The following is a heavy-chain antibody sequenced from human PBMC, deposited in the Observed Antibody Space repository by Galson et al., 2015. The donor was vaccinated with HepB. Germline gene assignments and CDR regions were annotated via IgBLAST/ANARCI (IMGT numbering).Heavy chain of an antibody. V-gene: IGHV5-51*01. D-gene: IGHD6-19*01. J-gene: IGHJ4*02. Sequence: QSGAEVKKPGESLKISCKGSGYRFTNYWIGWVRQMPGKGLEWMGIIFPGDSATIYSPSFQGQVTISVDKSISNAYLQWSSLKASDTAMYYCARGGSGWYRPFDFWGQGTLVTVSS. CDR2: IFPGDSAT. CDR3: ARGGSGWYRPFDF. CDR1: GYRFTNYW.